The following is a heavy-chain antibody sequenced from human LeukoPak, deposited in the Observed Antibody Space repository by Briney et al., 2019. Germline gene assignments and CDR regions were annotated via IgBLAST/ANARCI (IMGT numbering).Heavy chain of an antibody. CDR2: INHSGST. Sequence: SETLSLTCAVYGGSFSGYYWSWIRQPPGKGLEWVGEINHSGSTNYNPSLKSRVTISVDTSKNQFSLKLSSVTAADTAVYYCARSGYSSSYQPGGAFDIWGQGTMVTVPS. J-gene: IGHJ3*02. CDR1: GGSFSGYY. V-gene: IGHV4-34*01. CDR3: ARSGYSSSYQPGGAFDI. D-gene: IGHD6-13*01.